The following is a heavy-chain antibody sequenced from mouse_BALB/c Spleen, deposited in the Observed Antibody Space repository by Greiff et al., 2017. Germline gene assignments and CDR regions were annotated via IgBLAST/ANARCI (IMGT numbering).Heavy chain of an antibody. Sequence: VQGVESGPGLVAPSQSLSITCTVSGFSLTGYGVNWVRQPPGKGLEWLGMIWGDGSTDYNSALKSRLSISKDNSKSQVFLKMNSLQTDDTARYYCARDYGSSPYYFDYWGQGTTLTVSS. J-gene: IGHJ2*01. V-gene: IGHV2-6-7*01. D-gene: IGHD1-1*01. CDR3: ARDYGSSPYYFDY. CDR1: GFSLTGYG. CDR2: IWGDGST.